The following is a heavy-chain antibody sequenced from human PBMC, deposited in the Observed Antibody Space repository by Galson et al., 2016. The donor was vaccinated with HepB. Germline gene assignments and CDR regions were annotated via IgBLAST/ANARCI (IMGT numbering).Heavy chain of an antibody. J-gene: IGHJ6*02. CDR1: GGSVSSGSYY. Sequence: ETLSLTCTVSGGSVSSGSYYWSWIRQPPGKGLEWIGYCYYSGSTNYNPSLKSRVTISVDTSTNQFSLKLSSVTAADTAVYYCARDHLDHGFSYYYGMDVWGQGTTVTVSS. CDR3: ARDHLDHGFSYYYGMDV. CDR2: CYYSGST. V-gene: IGHV4-61*01. D-gene: IGHD1-14*01.